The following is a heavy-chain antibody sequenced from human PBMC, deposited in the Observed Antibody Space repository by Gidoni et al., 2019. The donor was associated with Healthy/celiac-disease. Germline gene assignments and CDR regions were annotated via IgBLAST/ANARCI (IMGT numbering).Heavy chain of an antibody. CDR2: IKSKTDGETT. Sequence: EVQLVESGGGLVKPGGSLRLSCAASGFTFSNAWMSGGRQAPGKGLEWVVPIKSKTDGETTDYAAPVKGRFTISRDESKNTLYLQMNSLKTEDTAVYYCTPVGRRGMDVWGQGTTVTVSS. J-gene: IGHJ6*02. CDR3: TPVGRRGMDV. D-gene: IGHD3-10*01. CDR1: GFTFSNAW. V-gene: IGHV3-15*01.